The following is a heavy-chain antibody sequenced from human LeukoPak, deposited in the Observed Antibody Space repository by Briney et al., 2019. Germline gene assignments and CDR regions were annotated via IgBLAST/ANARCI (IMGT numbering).Heavy chain of an antibody. J-gene: IGHJ5*02. D-gene: IGHD2-15*01. V-gene: IGHV4-34*01. CDR2: INHSGSA. CDR3: ARQLIGYCSGGSCQLNWFDP. Sequence: SETLSLTCAVYGGSFIDYYWSWIRQPPGKGLEWIGEINHSGSANYNPSLKSRVTISEDTSKNQFSPKLSSVTAADTAVYYCARQLIGYCSGGSCQLNWFDPWGQGTLVTVSS. CDR1: GGSFIDYY.